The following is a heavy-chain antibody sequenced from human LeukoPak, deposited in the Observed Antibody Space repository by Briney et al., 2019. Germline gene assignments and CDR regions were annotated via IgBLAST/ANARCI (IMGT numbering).Heavy chain of an antibody. CDR3: ARAPLSPYHYDPQRPKGYFDY. J-gene: IGHJ4*02. D-gene: IGHD3-22*01. CDR1: GFTVSSNY. Sequence: GGSLRLSCAASGFTVSSNYMSWVCQAPGKGLEWVAVISYDGSNKYYADSVKGRFTISRDSSKNTVYLQMNSLRAEDTAVYYCARAPLSPYHYDPQRPKGYFDYWGQGTLVTVSS. CDR2: ISYDGSNK. V-gene: IGHV3-30*14.